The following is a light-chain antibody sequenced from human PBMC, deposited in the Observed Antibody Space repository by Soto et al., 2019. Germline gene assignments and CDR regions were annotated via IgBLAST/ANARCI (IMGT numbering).Light chain of an antibody. Sequence: QSALTQPASLSGSPGQSITISCTGTISDVGGHNSVSWYRQDPGKAPKLMIYDVSNRPSGVSDRFSGSKSGNTASLTISGLQIEDEADYYCSSFTSSVTYVFGTGTKVTVL. J-gene: IGLJ1*01. CDR3: SSFTSSVTYV. V-gene: IGLV2-14*01. CDR2: DVS. CDR1: ISDVGGHNS.